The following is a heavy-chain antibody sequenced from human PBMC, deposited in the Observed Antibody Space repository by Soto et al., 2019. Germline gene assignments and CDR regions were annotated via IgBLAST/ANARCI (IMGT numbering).Heavy chain of an antibody. J-gene: IGHJ4*02. V-gene: IGHV3-30*04. CDR3: ARERAIAATGIFYY. D-gene: IGHD6-13*01. CDR2: TSYDGKNK. Sequence: QVQLVESGGGVVQPGGSLRLSCAASGFTFSNFVMHWVRQAPGKGLEWVAATSYDGKNKDHADSVKGRFTISRDNPKNTLYLQMNSLRHEDTAVYFCARERAIAATGIFYYWGQGTLVTVSS. CDR1: GFTFSNFV.